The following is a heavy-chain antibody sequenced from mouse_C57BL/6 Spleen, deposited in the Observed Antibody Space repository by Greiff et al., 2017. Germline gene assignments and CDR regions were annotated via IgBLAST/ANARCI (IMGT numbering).Heavy chain of an antibody. J-gene: IGHJ1*03. CDR3: ARGDYWYFDV. V-gene: IGHV1-26*01. CDR2: INPNNGGT. CDR1: GYTFTDYY. Sequence: VQLQQSGPELVKPGASVKISCKASGYTFTDYYMNWVKQSHGKSLEWIGDINPNNGGTSYNQKFKGKATLTVDKSSSTAYMELRSLTSEDSAVYYCARGDYWYFDVWGTGTTDTVSS.